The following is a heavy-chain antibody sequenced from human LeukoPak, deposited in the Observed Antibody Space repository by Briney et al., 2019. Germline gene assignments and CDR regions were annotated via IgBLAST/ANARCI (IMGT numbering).Heavy chain of an antibody. J-gene: IGHJ4*02. CDR3: ARGNRVAGTTGPFDY. D-gene: IGHD6-19*01. CDR1: GGSFSGYY. Sequence: KPSETLSLTCAVYGGSFSGYYWSWVRQPPGKGLEWIGEIYHSGSTNYNPSLKSRVTISVDKSKNQFSLKLSSVTAADTAVYYCARGNRVAGTTGPFDYWGRGTLVTVSS. V-gene: IGHV4-34*01. CDR2: IYHSGST.